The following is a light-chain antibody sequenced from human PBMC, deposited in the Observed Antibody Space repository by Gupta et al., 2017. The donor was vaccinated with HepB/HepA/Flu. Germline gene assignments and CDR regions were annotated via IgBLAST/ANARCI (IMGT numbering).Light chain of an antibody. J-gene: IGKJ4*01. CDR3: QQYNNWPPLT. Sequence: EIVMTQSPATLSVSPGERATLSCRASQSVSSNLAWYQQKPGQAPRLLIYGASTRATGIPARFSGSGFGTEFTLTISSRQSEDFAGYYCQQYNNWPPLTFGGGTKVEIK. CDR1: QSVSSN. V-gene: IGKV3-15*01. CDR2: GAS.